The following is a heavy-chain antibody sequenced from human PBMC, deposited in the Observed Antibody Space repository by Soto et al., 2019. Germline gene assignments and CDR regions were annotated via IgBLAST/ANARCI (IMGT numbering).Heavy chain of an antibody. CDR3: AKEVLSVAYYGMDV. Sequence: GGSLRLSCAASGFTFSSYAMSWVRQAPGKGLEWVSAISGSGGRTYYADSLKGRFTISRDNSKNMLFLQMNSLRAEDTAVYYCAKEVLSVAYYGMDVWGQGTTVTVSS. CDR1: GFTFSSYA. J-gene: IGHJ6*02. D-gene: IGHD3-3*01. CDR2: ISGSGGRT. V-gene: IGHV3-23*01.